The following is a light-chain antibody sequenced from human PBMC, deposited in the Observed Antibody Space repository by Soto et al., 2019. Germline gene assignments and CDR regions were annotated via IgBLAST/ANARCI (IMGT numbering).Light chain of an antibody. CDR2: EVS. J-gene: IGLJ3*02. Sequence: QSVLTQPASVSGSPGQSITISCTGTSSDVGGYNYVSWYQQHPGKAPKLMIYEVSNRPSGVSNRFSGSKSGNTASLTISGLQAEDEADYYCSSYTSSSTLVFGGETKGTVL. CDR3: SSYTSSSTLV. CDR1: SSDVGGYNY. V-gene: IGLV2-14*01.